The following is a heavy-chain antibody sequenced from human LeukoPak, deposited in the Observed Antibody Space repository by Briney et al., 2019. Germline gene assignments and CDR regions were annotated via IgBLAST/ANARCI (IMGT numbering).Heavy chain of an antibody. CDR2: IYHSGST. Sequence: SETLSLTCAVSGGSISSGGYSWSRIRQPPGKGLEWIGYIYHSGSTYYNPSLKSRVTISVDRSKNQFSLKLSSVTAADTAVYYCARSGYSHWYFDLWGRGTLVTVSS. CDR3: ARSGYSHWYFDL. D-gene: IGHD3-3*01. CDR1: GGSISSGGYS. J-gene: IGHJ2*01. V-gene: IGHV4-30-2*01.